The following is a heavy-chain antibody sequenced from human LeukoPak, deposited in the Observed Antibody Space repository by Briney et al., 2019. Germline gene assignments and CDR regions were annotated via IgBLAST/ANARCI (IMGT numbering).Heavy chain of an antibody. CDR2: INPNSGGT. CDR1: GYTFTGYY. CDR3: AFSGYYDSSGYSDAFDI. V-gene: IGHV1-2*02. J-gene: IGHJ3*02. Sequence: ASVKVSCKASGYTFTGYYMHWVRHAPGQGLEWMGWINPNSGGTNYAQKFQGRVTMTRDTSISTAYMELSRLRSDDTAVYYCAFSGYYDSSGYSDAFDIWGQGTMVTVSS. D-gene: IGHD3-22*01.